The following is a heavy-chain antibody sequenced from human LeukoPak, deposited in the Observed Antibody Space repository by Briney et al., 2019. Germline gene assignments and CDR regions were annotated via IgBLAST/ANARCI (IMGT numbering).Heavy chain of an antibody. J-gene: IGHJ6*02. CDR1: GFTFSSYA. Sequence: GGSLRLSCAASGFTFSSYAMHWVRQAPGKGLEWVAFISYGGSNKYYADSVKGRFTISRDNSKNTLYLQMNSLRAEDTAVYYCARDGYCSSTSCYSYYYGMDVWGQGTTVTVSS. CDR2: ISYGGSNK. V-gene: IGHV3-30-3*01. D-gene: IGHD2-2*03. CDR3: ARDGYCSSTSCYSYYYGMDV.